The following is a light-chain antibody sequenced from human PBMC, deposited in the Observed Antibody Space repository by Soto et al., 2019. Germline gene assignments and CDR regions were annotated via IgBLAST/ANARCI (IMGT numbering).Light chain of an antibody. V-gene: IGKV3-15*01. CDR1: QSVGSY. Sequence: EIVLTQSPATLSLSPGEXATLSCRASQSVGSYLGWYQQKPGQAPRLLIYGASTRAAGIPARFSGSGSGTVFTLTISSLQSEYFAVYYCQQYYNPPTFCQGTRLEI. CDR3: QQYYNPPT. CDR2: GAS. J-gene: IGKJ5*01.